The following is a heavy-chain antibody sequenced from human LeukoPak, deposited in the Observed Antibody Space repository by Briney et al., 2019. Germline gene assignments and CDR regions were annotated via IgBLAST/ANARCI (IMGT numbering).Heavy chain of an antibody. J-gene: IGHJ3*02. CDR2: IYYSGST. CDR3: ARDLDVAAAGTGLDAFDI. Sequence: LRLSCAASGFTVSSNYMSWVRQPPGKGLEWIGYIYYSGSTYYNPSLKSRVTISVDTSKNQFSLKLSSVTAADTAVYYCARDLDVAAAGTGLDAFDIWGQGTMVTVSS. D-gene: IGHD6-13*01. CDR1: GFTVSSNY. V-gene: IGHV4-30-4*08.